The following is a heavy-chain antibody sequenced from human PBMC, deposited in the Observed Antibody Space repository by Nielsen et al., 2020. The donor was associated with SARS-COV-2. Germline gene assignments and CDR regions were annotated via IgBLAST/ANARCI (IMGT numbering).Heavy chain of an antibody. CDR2: ISYDGSNK. CDR1: GFTFSSYG. Sequence: GESLKISCAASGFTFSSYGMHWVRQAPGKGLEWVAVISYDGSNKYYADSVKGRFTISRDNSKNTLYLQMNSLRAEDTAVYYCAKDPPSSGWYYYYYYYGMDVWGQGTTVTV. CDR3: AKDPPSSGWYYYYYYYGMDV. D-gene: IGHD6-19*01. V-gene: IGHV3-30*18. J-gene: IGHJ6*02.